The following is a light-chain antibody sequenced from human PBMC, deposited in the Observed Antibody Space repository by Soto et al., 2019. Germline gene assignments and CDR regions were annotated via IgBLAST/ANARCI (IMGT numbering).Light chain of an antibody. CDR2: EVS. V-gene: IGLV2-14*01. Sequence: QSALTQPASVSGSPGQSITISCTGTSSDVGGYNYVSWYQQHPGKAPKLMIYEVSNRPSGVSNRFSGYKSGNTASLTISGLHAEDEDDYYCSSYTSSSTRVFGGGTKLTVL. CDR3: SSYTSSSTRV. CDR1: SSDVGGYNY. J-gene: IGLJ3*02.